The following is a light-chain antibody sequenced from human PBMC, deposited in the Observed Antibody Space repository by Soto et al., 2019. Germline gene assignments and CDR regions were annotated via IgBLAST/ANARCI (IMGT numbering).Light chain of an antibody. V-gene: IGKV1-12*01. CDR2: AAS. CDR3: LQVNRFPRT. J-gene: IGKJ1*01. CDR1: EGISPW. Sequence: DIQMTQSPSSVSASVGDRVIITCRASEGISPWLAWYQQKPGIAPKLLIYAASILQRGVPSRFSGSGSGTEFTLTISNLQPEDFATYYCLQVNRFPRTFGQGTKVEIK.